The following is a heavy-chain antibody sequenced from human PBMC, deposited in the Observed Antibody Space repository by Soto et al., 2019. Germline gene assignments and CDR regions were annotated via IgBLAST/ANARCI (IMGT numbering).Heavy chain of an antibody. CDR3: AADRYRSGWGAYYGMDV. CDR1: GFTFTSSA. J-gene: IGHJ6*02. V-gene: IGHV1-58*01. Sequence: QMQLVQSGPEVKKPGTSVKVSCKASGFTFTSSAVQWVRQARGQRLEWIGWIVVGSGNTNYAQKFQERVTMTGDMSTSTAYMELSSLRSEDTAVYYCAADRYRSGWGAYYGMDVWGQGTTVTVSS. D-gene: IGHD6-19*01. CDR2: IVVGSGNT.